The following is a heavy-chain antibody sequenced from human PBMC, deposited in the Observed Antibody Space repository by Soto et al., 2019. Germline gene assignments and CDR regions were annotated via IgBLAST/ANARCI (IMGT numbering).Heavy chain of an antibody. CDR2: IYYSGST. CDR1: GGSISSYY. CDR3: ARSWNDYGDIDY. V-gene: IGHV4-59*01. J-gene: IGHJ4*02. D-gene: IGHD4-17*01. Sequence: SETLSLTCTVSGGSISSYYWSWIRQPPGKGLEWIGYIYYSGSTNYNPSLKSRVTISVDTSKNQFSLKLSSVTAADTAVYYCARSWNDYGDIDYWGQGTLVTVSS.